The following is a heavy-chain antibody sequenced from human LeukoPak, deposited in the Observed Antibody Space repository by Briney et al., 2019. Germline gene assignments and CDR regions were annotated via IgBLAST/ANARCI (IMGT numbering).Heavy chain of an antibody. CDR2: ISSSSSYI. Sequence: PGGSLRLSCAASGFTFSSYSMNWVRQAPGKGLEWVSSISSSSSYIYYADSVKGRFTISRDNAKNSLYLQMNSLRAEDTAVYYCARQLGGSSDYYFDYWGQGTLVTVSS. CDR1: GFTFSSYS. CDR3: ARQLGGSSDYYFDY. J-gene: IGHJ4*02. V-gene: IGHV3-21*01. D-gene: IGHD3-16*01.